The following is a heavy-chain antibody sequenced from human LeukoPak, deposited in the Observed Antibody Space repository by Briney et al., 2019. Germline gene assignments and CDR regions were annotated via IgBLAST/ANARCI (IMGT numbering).Heavy chain of an antibody. Sequence: SETPSLTCTVSGGSISSYYWSWIRQPPGKGLEWIGYIYYSGSTNYNPSLKSRVTISVDTSKNQFSLKLSSVTAADTAVYYCARSHSGSYSYYFDYWGQGTLVTVSS. V-gene: IGHV4-59*01. J-gene: IGHJ4*02. CDR2: IYYSGST. D-gene: IGHD1-26*01. CDR3: ARSHSGSYSYYFDY. CDR1: GGSISSYY.